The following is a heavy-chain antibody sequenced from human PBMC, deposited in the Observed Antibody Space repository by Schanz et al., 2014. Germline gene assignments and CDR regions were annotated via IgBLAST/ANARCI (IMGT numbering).Heavy chain of an antibody. CDR1: GGTFSRLT. D-gene: IGHD3-22*01. CDR3: ARDYYDSSGYYYCDY. CDR2: VIPILGVT. V-gene: IGHV1-69*08. J-gene: IGHJ4*02. Sequence: QVQLVQSGADVKKPGSSVRVSCKASGGTFSRLTFSWVRQAPGQGLEWMGRVIPILGVTHYAQKFQGRVTITADKSTSTASMELSSLRSEDTAMYYCARDYYDSSGYYYCDYWGQGTLVTVSS.